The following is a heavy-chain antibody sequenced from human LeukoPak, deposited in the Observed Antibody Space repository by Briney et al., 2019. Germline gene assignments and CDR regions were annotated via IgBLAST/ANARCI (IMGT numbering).Heavy chain of an antibody. CDR2: IYYSGST. V-gene: IGHV4-39*01. D-gene: IGHD3-3*01. CDR3: ARHRRELRFFDF. Sequence: SSETLSLTCTVSGGSISTSSYYWGWIRQPPGKGLEWIGNIYYSGSTYSNPSLNSRVTISVDTTKNQFSLKLYSVTAADTAVYYCARHRRELRFFDFWGQGTLVTVSS. CDR1: GGSISTSSYY. J-gene: IGHJ4*02.